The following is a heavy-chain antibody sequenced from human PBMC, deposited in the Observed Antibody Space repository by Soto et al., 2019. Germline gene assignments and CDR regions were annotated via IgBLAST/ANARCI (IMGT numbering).Heavy chain of an antibody. CDR3: AKDRRYYYGSGSSNYYYYYGMDV. Sequence: GGSLRLSCAASGFTFSSYAMSWVRQAPGKGLEWVSAISGSGGSTYYADSVKGRFTIPRDNSKNTLDLQMNSLRAEDTAVYYCAKDRRYYYGSGSSNYYYYYGMDVWGQGTTVTVSS. V-gene: IGHV3-23*01. J-gene: IGHJ6*02. CDR1: GFTFSSYA. CDR2: ISGSGGST. D-gene: IGHD3-10*01.